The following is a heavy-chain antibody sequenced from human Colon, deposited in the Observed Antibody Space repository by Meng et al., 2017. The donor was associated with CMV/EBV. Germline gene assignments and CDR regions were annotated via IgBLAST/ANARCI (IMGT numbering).Heavy chain of an antibody. CDR3: ARPGY. CDR2: IRYGERT. Sequence: SETLSLTCSVSGGSTTSSSHYWAWIRQPPGKGPEWIGGIRYGERTYNTPSLKSRVTISVDTSKNQFSLKLSSVTAADTAVYYCARPGYWGQGTLVTVSS. V-gene: IGHV4-39*07. J-gene: IGHJ4*02. CDR1: GGSTTSSSHY.